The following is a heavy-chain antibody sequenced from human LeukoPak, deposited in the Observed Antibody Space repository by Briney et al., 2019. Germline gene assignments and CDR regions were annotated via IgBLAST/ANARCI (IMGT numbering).Heavy chain of an antibody. Sequence: SETLSLTCTVSGGSISSYYWSWIRQPPGKGLEWIGYIYYSGSTNYNPSLKSRVTISVDTSKNQFSLKLSSVTAADTAVYYCARSTYSSSWGLDYYYYYYMDVWGKGTTVTVSS. J-gene: IGHJ6*03. V-gene: IGHV4-59*01. CDR2: IYYSGST. CDR3: ARSTYSSSWGLDYYYYYYMDV. D-gene: IGHD6-13*01. CDR1: GGSISSYY.